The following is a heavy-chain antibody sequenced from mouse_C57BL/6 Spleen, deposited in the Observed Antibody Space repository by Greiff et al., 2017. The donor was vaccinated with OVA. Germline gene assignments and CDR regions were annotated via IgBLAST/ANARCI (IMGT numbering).Heavy chain of an antibody. CDR1: GFTFSDYY. Sequence: EVQRVESEGGLVQPGSSMKLSCTASGFTFSDYYMAWVRQVPEKGLEWVANINYDGSSTYYLDSLKSRFIISRDNAKNILYLQMSSLKSEDTATYYCARSRRITTVTDLDYWGQGTTLTVSS. V-gene: IGHV5-16*01. D-gene: IGHD1-1*01. J-gene: IGHJ2*01. CDR3: ARSRRITTVTDLDY. CDR2: INYDGSST.